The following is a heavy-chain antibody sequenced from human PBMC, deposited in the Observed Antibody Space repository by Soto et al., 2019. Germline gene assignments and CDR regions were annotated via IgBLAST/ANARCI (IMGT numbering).Heavy chain of an antibody. CDR1: GFTFSSYA. V-gene: IGHV3-30-3*01. Sequence: PGGSMRLSCAASGFTFSSYAMHWVRQAPGKGLEWGAVISYDGSNKYYADSVKGRFTISRDNSKNTLYLQMNSLRAEDTAVYYCARDRAPIAVAAPVGYWGQGTQVTVSS. CDR2: ISYDGSNK. CDR3: ARDRAPIAVAAPVGY. D-gene: IGHD6-19*01. J-gene: IGHJ4*02.